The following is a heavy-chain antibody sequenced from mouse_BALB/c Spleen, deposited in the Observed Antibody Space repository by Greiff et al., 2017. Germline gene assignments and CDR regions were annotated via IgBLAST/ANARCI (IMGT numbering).Heavy chain of an antibody. D-gene: IGHD2-1*01. Sequence: EVKLVESGPGLVKPSQSLSLTCSVTGYSITSGYYWNWIRQFPGNKLEWMGYISYDGSNNYNPSLKNRISITRDTSKNQFFLKLNSVTTEDTATYYCARSLYGNHGDYWGQGTTLTVSS. CDR3: ARSLYGNHGDY. V-gene: IGHV3-6*02. CDR1: GYSITSGYY. J-gene: IGHJ2*01. CDR2: ISYDGSN.